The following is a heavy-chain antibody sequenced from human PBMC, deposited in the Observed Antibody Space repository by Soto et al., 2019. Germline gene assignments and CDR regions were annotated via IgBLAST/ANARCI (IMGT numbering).Heavy chain of an antibody. V-gene: IGHV2-5*01. J-gene: IGHJ4*02. CDR1: GFSLTTTGVG. Sequence: QIALQESGPTVVQPTQPLTLTCTFSGFSLTTTGVGVGWIRHAPGKALEWLAMVYWNDERRYRPSLKSRLTITQDTAKNQVVLTMTYMDPVDTATYFCAHYDSSGYFSHFDSWGEVTLVTVSS. D-gene: IGHD3-22*01. CDR2: VYWNDER. CDR3: AHYDSSGYFSHFDS.